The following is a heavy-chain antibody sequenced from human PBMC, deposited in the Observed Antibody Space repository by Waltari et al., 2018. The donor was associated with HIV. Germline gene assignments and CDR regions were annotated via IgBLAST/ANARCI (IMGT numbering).Heavy chain of an antibody. CDR3: ARGPRPSTVTAPGWYFDL. J-gene: IGHJ2*01. Sequence: QVQLQQWGSGLLKPSGTLSRTCAVYGGHFSSHFWRWLRQPPGKGLGWIGEINHNGVANYNPSLKNRVIMSVDTSKNQFSRKLDSVTAADTALYSCARGPRPSTVTAPGWYFDLWGRGTLVIVSS. CDR2: INHNGVA. D-gene: IGHD4-17*01. V-gene: IGHV4-34*01. CDR1: GGHFSSHF.